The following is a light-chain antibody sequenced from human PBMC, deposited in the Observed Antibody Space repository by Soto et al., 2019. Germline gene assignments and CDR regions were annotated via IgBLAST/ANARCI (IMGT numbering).Light chain of an antibody. CDR3: QQYNNWPPYT. V-gene: IGKV3-15*01. CDR1: QSVSSN. J-gene: IGKJ2*01. CDR2: GAS. Sequence: EIVMTQSPATLSVSPGERATLSRRASQSVSSNLAWYQEKPGQAPRLLIYGASTRATGIPARFSGSGSGTEFTLTISSLQSEDIAVYYCQQYNNWPPYTFGQGTKLEIK.